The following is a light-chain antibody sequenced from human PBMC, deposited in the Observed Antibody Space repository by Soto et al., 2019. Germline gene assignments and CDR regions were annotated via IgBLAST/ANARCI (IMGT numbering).Light chain of an antibody. CDR1: QNVNNNF. J-gene: IGKJ4*01. V-gene: IGKV3-20*01. CDR2: VVS. CDR3: QQNGALIT. Sequence: VLTQSPRTLSLSPGERATLSCRASQNVNNNFVASYQQKPGQAPSLLIYVVSDRATAVPDRLSGSGSGTDFTITISRLEPEDFAVYYCQQNGALITFGGGTRVENK.